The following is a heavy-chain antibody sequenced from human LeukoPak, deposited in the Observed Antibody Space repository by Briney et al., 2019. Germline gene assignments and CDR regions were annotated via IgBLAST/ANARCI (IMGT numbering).Heavy chain of an antibody. V-gene: IGHV3-48*04. CDR3: VRDPSYGSSWYYYMDA. D-gene: IGHD6-13*01. Sequence: GSLRLSCAASEFTFVRYAMNWVRQAPGKGLEWVSYISSSSFKIGYADSVKGRFIISRDNSKNSLYLQMDSLRVEDTAVYYCVRDPSYGSSWYYYMDAWGKGTTVTVSS. J-gene: IGHJ6*03. CDR1: EFTFVRYA. CDR2: ISSSSFKI.